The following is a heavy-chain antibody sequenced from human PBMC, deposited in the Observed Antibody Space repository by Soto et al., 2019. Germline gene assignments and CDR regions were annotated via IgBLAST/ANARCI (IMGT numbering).Heavy chain of an antibody. CDR3: AKVSNKWEVAKRGYFDY. CDR2: ISATGST. J-gene: IGHJ4*02. D-gene: IGHD1-26*01. Sequence: EVQVLDSGGGLVQPGGSQRLSCEASGFTFSNYAMSLVRQAPGKGLEWVSTISATGSTLYADSVKGRFTISRDNSKNTVYLQMNFLRAEDTAVYYCAKVSNKWEVAKRGYFDYWGQGTLVTDSS. V-gene: IGHV3-23*01. CDR1: GFTFSNYA.